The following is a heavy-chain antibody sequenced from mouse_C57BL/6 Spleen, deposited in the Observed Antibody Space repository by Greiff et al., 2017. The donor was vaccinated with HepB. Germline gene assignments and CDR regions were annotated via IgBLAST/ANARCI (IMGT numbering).Heavy chain of an antibody. CDR2: IDPSDSYT. D-gene: IGHD3-1*01. J-gene: IGHJ3*01. V-gene: IGHV1-69*01. Sequence: QVQLQQPGAELVMPGASVKLSCKASGYTFTSYWMHWVKQRPGQGLEWIGEIDPSDSYTNYNQKFKGKSTLTVDKSSSTAYMQLSSLTSEDSAVYYCASRSPAEAWFAYWGQGTLVTVSA. CDR3: ASRSPAEAWFAY. CDR1: GYTFTSYW.